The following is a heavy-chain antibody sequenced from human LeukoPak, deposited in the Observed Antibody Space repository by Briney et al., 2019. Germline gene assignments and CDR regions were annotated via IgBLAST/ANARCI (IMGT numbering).Heavy chain of an antibody. CDR3: ARGSGSYSNYYYYGMDV. V-gene: IGHV1-69*13. J-gene: IGHJ6*02. CDR2: IIPIFGTA. D-gene: IGHD1-26*01. Sequence: GASVKVSCKASGGTFSSYAISWVRQAPGQGLEWMGGIIPIFGTANYAQKFQGRVTITADESTSTAYMELSSLRSEDTAVYYCARGSGSYSNYYYYGMDVWGQGTTVTVSS. CDR1: GGTFSSYA.